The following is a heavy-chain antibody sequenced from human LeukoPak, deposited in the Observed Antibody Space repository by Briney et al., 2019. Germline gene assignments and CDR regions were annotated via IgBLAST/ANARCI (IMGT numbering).Heavy chain of an antibody. Sequence: GGSLRLSCAAXGFTFYVYSMSXVXXAXGXGLXWGXGINWNGGSTGYADTVKGRFTISRDNATKSLYMQMNSLRAGDTALYYCARERTYYYDSNPDYFDYWGQGTLVTVSS. D-gene: IGHD3-22*01. CDR3: ARERTYYYDSNPDYFDY. V-gene: IGHV3-20*04. J-gene: IGHJ4*02. CDR1: GFTFYVYS. CDR2: INWNGGST.